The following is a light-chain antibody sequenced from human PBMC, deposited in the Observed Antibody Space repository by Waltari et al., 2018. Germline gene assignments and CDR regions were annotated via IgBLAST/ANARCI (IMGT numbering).Light chain of an antibody. CDR1: KLGPNL. CDR2: QHN. Sequence: SYQLPQPPSVSVSPGHTASITCPGDKLGPNLVDWYQQRPGQSPVLVIYQHNRRPSGIPGRFSGSKSGDTATLTISGTQAMDEADYYCQAWDRTTVVFGGGTKLTVL. CDR3: QAWDRTTVV. J-gene: IGLJ2*01. V-gene: IGLV3-1*01.